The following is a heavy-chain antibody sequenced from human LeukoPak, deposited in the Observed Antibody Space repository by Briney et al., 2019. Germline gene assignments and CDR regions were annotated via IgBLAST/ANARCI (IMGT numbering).Heavy chain of an antibody. D-gene: IGHD4-17*01. V-gene: IGHV3-23*01. Sequence: GGSLRLSCAASGFTFSSYAMSWVRQAPGKGLEWVSTISGSGGSTYYADSVKGRFTISRDNSKNTLYLQMISLRAEDTAVYYCASLLVADYGRLGYWGQGTLVTVSS. CDR3: ASLLVADYGRLGY. J-gene: IGHJ4*02. CDR2: ISGSGGST. CDR1: GFTFSSYA.